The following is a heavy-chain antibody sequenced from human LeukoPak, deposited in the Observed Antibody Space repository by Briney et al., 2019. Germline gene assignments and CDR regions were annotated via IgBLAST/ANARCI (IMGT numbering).Heavy chain of an antibody. J-gene: IGHJ6*03. D-gene: IGHD2/OR15-2a*01. CDR2: IFTGGST. CDR1: GVSINSGNYY. CDR3: ARVVSSVYYYMDV. Sequence: SSETLSLTCSVSGVSINSGNYYWTWIRQPAGKGLQWIGRIFTGGSTNYNPSLQSRVTISMDTSKSQVSLRLRSMTAADTAVYYCARVVSSVYYYMDVWGKGTSVTVSS. V-gene: IGHV4-61*02.